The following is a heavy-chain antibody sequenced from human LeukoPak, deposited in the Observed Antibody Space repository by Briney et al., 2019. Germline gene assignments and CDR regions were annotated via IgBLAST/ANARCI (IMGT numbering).Heavy chain of an antibody. D-gene: IGHD3-16*01. Sequence: GGSLRLSCAASGFSFNTYGMHWVRQDPGKGLEWVAFIGHDGTKIYYADSVQGRFTISRDNSKNTLYLEMNSLSGDDTALYYCAKDHVTWGNRYFDHWGQGTLGTVSS. J-gene: IGHJ4*02. CDR3: AKDHVTWGNRYFDH. V-gene: IGHV3-30*02. CDR1: GFSFNTYG. CDR2: IGHDGTKI.